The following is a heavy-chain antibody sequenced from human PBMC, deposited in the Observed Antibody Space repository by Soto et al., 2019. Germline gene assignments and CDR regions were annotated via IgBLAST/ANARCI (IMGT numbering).Heavy chain of an antibody. CDR1: GFTFSSYA. J-gene: IGHJ6*02. CDR2: ISGSGGST. D-gene: IGHD4-17*01. CDR3: AVYGDYYYYYYGMDV. Sequence: EVQLLESGGGLVQPGGSLRLSCAASGFTFSSYAMSWVRQAPGKGLEWVSAISGSGGSTYYADSVKGRFTISRDNSKNTLYLQMNSLRAEDTAVYYCAVYGDYYYYYYGMDVWGQGTTVTVSS. V-gene: IGHV3-23*01.